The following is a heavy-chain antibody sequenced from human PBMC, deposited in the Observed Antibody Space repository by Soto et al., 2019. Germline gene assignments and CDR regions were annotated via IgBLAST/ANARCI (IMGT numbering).Heavy chain of an antibody. CDR3: AKDFGDSSGYYYFDY. CDR2: ISWNSGSI. CDR1: GFTFDDYA. J-gene: IGHJ4*02. V-gene: IGHV3-9*01. D-gene: IGHD3-22*01. Sequence: GGSLRLSCAASGFTFDDYAMHWVRQAPGKGLEWVSGISWNSGSIGYADSVKGRFTISRDNAKNSLYLQMNSLRAEDTALYYCAKDFGDSSGYYYFDYLGQGTLVTVSS.